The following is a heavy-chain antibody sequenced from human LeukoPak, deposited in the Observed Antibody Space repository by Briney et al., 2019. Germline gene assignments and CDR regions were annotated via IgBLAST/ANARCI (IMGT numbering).Heavy chain of an antibody. V-gene: IGHV4-39*01. J-gene: IGHJ4*02. CDR3: ATFVVVAAHMGLDY. CDR1: GGSISSSSYY. D-gene: IGHD2-15*01. Sequence: SETLSLTCTVSGGSISSSSYYWGWIRQPPGKGLEWIGSIYYSGSTYYNPSLKSRVTISVDTSKNQFSLKLSSVTAADTAVYYCATFVVVAAHMGLDYWGQGTLVTVSS. CDR2: IYYSGST.